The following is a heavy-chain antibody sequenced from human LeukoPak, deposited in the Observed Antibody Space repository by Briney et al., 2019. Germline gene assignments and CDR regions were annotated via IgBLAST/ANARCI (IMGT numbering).Heavy chain of an antibody. CDR1: GFTFSSYS. CDR3: ARDPYSTGFPVGFWFDP. D-gene: IGHD3-9*01. J-gene: IGHJ5*02. Sequence: GGSLRLSCAASGFTFSSYSMNWVRQAPGKGLEWVSYISSSSSTIYYADSVKGRFTISRDNAKNSLYLQMNSLRAEDTAVYYCARDPYSTGFPVGFWFDPWGQGTLVTVSS. V-gene: IGHV3-48*04. CDR2: ISSSSSTI.